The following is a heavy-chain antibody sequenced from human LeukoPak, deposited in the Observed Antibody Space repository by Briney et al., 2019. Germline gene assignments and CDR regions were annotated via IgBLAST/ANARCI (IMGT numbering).Heavy chain of an antibody. V-gene: IGHV1-18*01. J-gene: IGHJ4*02. Sequence: ASVKVSCKASGYTFTTYGISWVRQAPGQGLECMGWINPYNGNTNYAQKLQGRVTMTTDTSTSTAYMELRSLRSDDTAVYYCARELYGRFEYWGQGALVTVSS. CDR1: GYTFTTYG. CDR2: INPYNGNT. CDR3: ARELYGRFEY. D-gene: IGHD2-2*02.